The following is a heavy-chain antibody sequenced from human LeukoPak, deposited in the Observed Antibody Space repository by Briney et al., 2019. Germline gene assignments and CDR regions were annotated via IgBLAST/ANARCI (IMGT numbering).Heavy chain of an antibody. CDR3: AKDLKFGAHFDY. Sequence: PGGSLRLSCAASGFTFSSYAMSWVRQAPGKWLEWVSAISGIGGSTYYADSVKGRFTISRDNSKNTPYLQMNSLGAEDTAVYYCAKDLKFGAHFDYWGQGTLVTVSS. J-gene: IGHJ4*02. D-gene: IGHD3-10*01. CDR2: ISGIGGST. CDR1: GFTFSSYA. V-gene: IGHV3-23*01.